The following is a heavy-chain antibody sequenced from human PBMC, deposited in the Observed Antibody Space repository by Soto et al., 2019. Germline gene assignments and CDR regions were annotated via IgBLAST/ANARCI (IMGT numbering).Heavy chain of an antibody. CDR3: VGGSLLH. CDR1: GLTFSKYA. CDR2: ISHNVSIQ. J-gene: IGHJ4*02. Sequence: GGSLRRSCAASGLTFSKYAMHWVRQAPGKGLEWVTMISHNVSIQFYADSVKGRFTISRDNSKDTLYLQMNRLTREDTAVYYCVGGSLLHWGQGP. V-gene: IGHV3-30*04.